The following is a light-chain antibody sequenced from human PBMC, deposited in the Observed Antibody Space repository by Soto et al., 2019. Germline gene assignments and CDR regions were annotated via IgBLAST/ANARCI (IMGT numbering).Light chain of an antibody. CDR2: SAS. CDR3: QQSHSNPRT. Sequence: DLPMTQSPSSLSASVGDEITITCRAGQSISSNLNWYQQKPGKAPEVLIYSASSLQSGVPSRFSGSGSGTDVTLTISSLQPEDFATYYCQQSHSNPRTFDQGTKVEMK. J-gene: IGKJ1*01. CDR1: QSISSN. V-gene: IGKV1-39*01.